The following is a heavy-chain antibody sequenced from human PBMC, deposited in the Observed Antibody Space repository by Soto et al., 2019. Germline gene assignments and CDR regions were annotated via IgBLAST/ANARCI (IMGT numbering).Heavy chain of an antibody. CDR2: IIPISGTA. J-gene: IGHJ6*02. D-gene: IGHD2-2*01. CDR3: ARSQGSSTSLEIYYYYYYGMDV. CDR1: GGTFSSYA. Sequence: QVQLVQSGAEVQKPGSSVKVSCKASGGTFSSYAISWVRQAPGQGLEWMGGIIPISGTAYYAQKFQGRVTITADESTSKAYMELSSLRSEDTAVYYCARSQGSSTSLEIYYYYYYGMDVWGQGTTVTVSS. V-gene: IGHV1-69*01.